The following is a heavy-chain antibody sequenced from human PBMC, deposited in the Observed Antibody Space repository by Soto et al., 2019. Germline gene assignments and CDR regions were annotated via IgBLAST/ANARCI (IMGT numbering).Heavy chain of an antibody. J-gene: IGHJ4*02. CDR3: ARDPATGGCYYEY. Sequence: GASVQVSCKASGYTFTGYYMHWVRQAPGQGLEWMGWINPNSGGTNYEQKFQGWVTMTRDTSISTAYMELSRLRSDDTAVYYCARDPATGGCYYEYWGQGTLVTVSS. CDR1: GYTFTGYY. V-gene: IGHV1-2*04. CDR2: INPNSGGT.